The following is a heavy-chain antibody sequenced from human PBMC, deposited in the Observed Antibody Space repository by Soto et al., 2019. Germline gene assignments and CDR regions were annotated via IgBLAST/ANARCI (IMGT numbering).Heavy chain of an antibody. CDR2: VFHDGNA. CDR1: GGSFSGHY. V-gene: IGHV4-34*12. CDR3: VRRGGGSYPHYFDY. D-gene: IGHD3-10*01. Sequence: QVQLQQWGGGLVKPSETLSLTCAVYGGSFSGHYWTWIRQPPGKGLEWIGEVFHDGNANYNPSLTSRVTISVDTSRKHFSLKVNSVTAADTAVYYCVRRGGGSYPHYFDYWGQGTLVTVSS. J-gene: IGHJ4*02.